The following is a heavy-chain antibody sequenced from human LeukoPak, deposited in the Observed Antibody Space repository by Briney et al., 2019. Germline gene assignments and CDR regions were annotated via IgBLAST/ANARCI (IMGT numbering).Heavy chain of an antibody. V-gene: IGHV3-7*05. Sequence: GGSLRLSCAVSGFTFTTHAITWVRQAPGRGLEWVARIKEDGSDTYYVDSVKGRFTISRDKAKKTVYLQMNSQRVEDTAVYYCPREWWYLDYWGQGTLVTVSS. CDR3: PREWWYLDY. CDR1: GFTFTTHA. CDR2: IKEDGSDT. J-gene: IGHJ4*02. D-gene: IGHD2-15*01.